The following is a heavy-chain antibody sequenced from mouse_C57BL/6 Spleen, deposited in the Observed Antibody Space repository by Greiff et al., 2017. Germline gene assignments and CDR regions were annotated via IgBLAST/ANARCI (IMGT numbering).Heavy chain of an antibody. Sequence: VQLQQSGTVLARPGASVKMSCKTSGYTFTSYWMHWVKQRPGQGLEWIGAIYPGNSDTSYNQKFKGKAKLTAVTSASTAYMELSSLTNEDSAVYYCTRYGNYVWYFDVWGTGTTVTVSS. CDR1: GYTFTSYW. CDR3: TRYGNYVWYFDV. D-gene: IGHD2-1*01. CDR2: IYPGNSDT. J-gene: IGHJ1*03. V-gene: IGHV1-5*01.